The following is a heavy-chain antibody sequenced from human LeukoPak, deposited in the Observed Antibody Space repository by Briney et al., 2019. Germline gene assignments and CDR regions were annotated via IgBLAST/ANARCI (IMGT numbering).Heavy chain of an antibody. CDR1: GFTFSSYA. V-gene: IGHV3-30-3*02. D-gene: IGHD2-15*01. CDR3: AKLVVVIGTIDYFDY. CDR2: ISYDGSNK. Sequence: GRSLRLSCAASGFTFSSYAMHWVRQAPGKGLEWVAVISYDGSNKYYADSVKDRFTISRDNSKNTLYLQMNSLRAEDTAVYYCAKLVVVIGTIDYFDYWGQGTLVIVSS. J-gene: IGHJ4*02.